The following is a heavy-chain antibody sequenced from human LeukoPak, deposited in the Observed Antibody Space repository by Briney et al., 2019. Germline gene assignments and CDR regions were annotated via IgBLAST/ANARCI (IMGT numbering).Heavy chain of an antibody. V-gene: IGHV4-59*01. CDR1: GGSLNDYS. CDR2: VYLTGST. CDR3: ARGPHFDY. Sequence: SETLSLTCTVSGGSLNDYSWSWIRQPPGKGLEWIGYVYLTGSTNYNPSLKSRVTISVDTSKNQFSLKLTSVTAADTAVYYCARGPHFDYWGQGTLVTVSS. J-gene: IGHJ4*02.